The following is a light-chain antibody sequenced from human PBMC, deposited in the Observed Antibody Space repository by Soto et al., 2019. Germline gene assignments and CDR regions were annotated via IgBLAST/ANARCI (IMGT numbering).Light chain of an antibody. CDR1: QNIGDNY. J-gene: IGKJ1*01. V-gene: IGKV3-20*01. CDR3: QQYGSSRWT. Sequence: IVLTQSPGTLSLSPGDRATLSCRASQNIGDNYLAWYQQKPGQAPRLLIYDASRRATGIPERFSGSGSGTDFTLTINRLEPEDFAVYYCQQYGSSRWTFGQGTKV. CDR2: DAS.